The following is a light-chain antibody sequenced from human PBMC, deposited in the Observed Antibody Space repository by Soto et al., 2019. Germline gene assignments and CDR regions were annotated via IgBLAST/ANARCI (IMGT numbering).Light chain of an antibody. V-gene: IGKV3-11*01. J-gene: IGKJ5*01. Sequence: VLTQSPATLSLSPGKRATLSCRASESVDFHLAWYQQKPGQAPRLLIYDASVRATGTPARFSGSGSGTDFTLTISSLEPEDFALYYCQQRSTWPNFGQGKQLEIK. CDR2: DAS. CDR1: ESVDFH. CDR3: QQRSTWPN.